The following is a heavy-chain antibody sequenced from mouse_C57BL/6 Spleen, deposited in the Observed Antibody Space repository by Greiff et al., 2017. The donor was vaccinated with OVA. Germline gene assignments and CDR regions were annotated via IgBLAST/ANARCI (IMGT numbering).Heavy chain of an antibody. CDR2: IHPNSGST. CDR3: ARESFITTVVAPPFAY. V-gene: IGHV1-64*01. D-gene: IGHD1-1*01. CDR1: GYTFTSYW. J-gene: IGHJ3*01. Sequence: VQLQQPGAELVKPGASVKLSCKASGYTFTSYWMHWVKQRPGQGLEWIGMIHPNSGSTNYNEKFKSKATLTVDKSSSTAYMQLSSLTSEDSAVYYCARESFITTVVAPPFAYWGQGTLVTVSA.